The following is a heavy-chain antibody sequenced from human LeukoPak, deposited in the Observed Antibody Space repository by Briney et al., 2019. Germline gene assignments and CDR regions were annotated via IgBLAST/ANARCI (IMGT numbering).Heavy chain of an antibody. J-gene: IGHJ4*02. CDR2: INHSGST. Sequence: GSLRLSCAVYGGSFSGYYWSWIRQPPGKGLEWIGEINHSGSTNYNPSLKSRVTISVDTSKNQFSLKLSSVTAADTAVYYCARGRRYYYGSGGIEDYWGQGTLVTVSS. CDR3: ARGRRYYYGSGGIEDY. CDR1: GGSFSGYY. V-gene: IGHV4-34*01. D-gene: IGHD3-10*01.